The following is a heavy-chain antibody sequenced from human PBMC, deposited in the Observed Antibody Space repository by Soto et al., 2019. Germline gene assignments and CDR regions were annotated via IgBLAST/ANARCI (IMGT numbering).Heavy chain of an antibody. CDR2: IYYSGTT. Sequence: QVQLQESGPGLVKPSQTLSLNCSVSGDSINNADYYWSWIRQHAGRGLEWIGYIYYSGTTYYNPSLTSRVTISMDTSKNQFSLEMSSVTAADTAVYYCAGVRGHAFEIRGQGTMVTVSS. J-gene: IGHJ3*02. D-gene: IGHD3-10*01. CDR1: GDSINNADYY. CDR3: AGVRGHAFEI. V-gene: IGHV4-31*03.